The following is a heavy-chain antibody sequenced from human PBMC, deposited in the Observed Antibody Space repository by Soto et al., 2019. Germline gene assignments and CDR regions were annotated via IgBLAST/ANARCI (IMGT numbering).Heavy chain of an antibody. CDR1: GGSISSYY. CDR3: ARGAYGDHEGEWVY. CDR2: IYYSGST. D-gene: IGHD4-17*01. J-gene: IGHJ4*02. V-gene: IGHV4-59*01. Sequence: PSETLSLTCTVSGGSISSYYWSWIRQPPGKGLEWIGYIYYSGSTNYNPSLKSRVTISVDTSKNQFSLKLSSVTAADTAVYYCARGAYGDHEGEWVYWGQGTLVTVSS.